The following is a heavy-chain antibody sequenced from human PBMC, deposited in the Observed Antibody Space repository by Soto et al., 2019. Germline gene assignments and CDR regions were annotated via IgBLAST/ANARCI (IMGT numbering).Heavy chain of an antibody. J-gene: IGHJ4*02. D-gene: IGHD5-12*01. Sequence: ASVKVSCKASGYTFTGHYIHWVRQAPEQGPEWMGEIGPESGATRYAQKFQGRVTMTMDMSITTVYMELSNLSPDDTAVYYCGRGRSGQIVVFYWAQGTPVTVYS. CDR1: GYTFTGHY. CDR2: IGPESGAT. V-gene: IGHV1-2*02. CDR3: GRGRSGQIVVFY.